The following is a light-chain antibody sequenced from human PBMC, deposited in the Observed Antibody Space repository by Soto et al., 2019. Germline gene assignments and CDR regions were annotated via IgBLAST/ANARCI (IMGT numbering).Light chain of an antibody. J-gene: IGKJ2*01. Sequence: ESMLTQSPGTLSLSPGERATLSCRASQSVSTRYLAWYQQKPGQAPRLLIYGASIRAAVIPDRFSGSGSGTDFTLTISRLETEDFAVYYCHQFGSSPLAFTFGQGTKLEI. CDR3: HQFGSSPLAFT. CDR2: GAS. V-gene: IGKV3-20*01. CDR1: QSVSTRY.